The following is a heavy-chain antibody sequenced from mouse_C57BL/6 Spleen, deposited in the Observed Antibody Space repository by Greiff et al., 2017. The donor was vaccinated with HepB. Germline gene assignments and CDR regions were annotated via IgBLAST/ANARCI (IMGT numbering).Heavy chain of an antibody. CDR3: TRGTTVVATD. D-gene: IGHD1-1*01. J-gene: IGHJ2*01. CDR1: GYTFTDYE. Sequence: SGAELVRPGASVTLSCKASGYTFTDYEMHWVKQTPVHGLEWIGAIDPETGGTAYNQKFKGKAILTADKSSSTAYMELRSLTSEDSAVYYCTRGTTVVATDWGQGTTLTVSS. CDR2: IDPETGGT. V-gene: IGHV1-15*01.